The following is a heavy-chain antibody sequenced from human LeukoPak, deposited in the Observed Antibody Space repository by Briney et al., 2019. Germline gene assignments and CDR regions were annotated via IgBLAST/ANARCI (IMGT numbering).Heavy chain of an antibody. CDR1: GFTFSNYA. CDR3: AKAWVLRFLEWLSSPVDY. J-gene: IGHJ4*02. D-gene: IGHD3-3*01. CDR2: LSGSGGAT. Sequence: QPGGSLRLSCAASGFTFSNYAMAWVRQAPGKGLEWVSILSGSGGATYYADSVKGRFTISRDNSENTLFLQMNNLGAEDTALYYCAKAWVLRFLEWLSSPVDYWGQGTLVTVSS. V-gene: IGHV3-23*01.